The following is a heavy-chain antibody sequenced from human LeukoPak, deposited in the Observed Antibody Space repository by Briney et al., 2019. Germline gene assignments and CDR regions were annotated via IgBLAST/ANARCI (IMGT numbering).Heavy chain of an antibody. Sequence: SETLSLTCTVSGGSISSSSYYWGWIRQPPGKGLEWIGSIYYSGSTYYNPSLKSRVTISVDTSKNQFSLKLSSVTAADTAVYYCARQVAAAKYYFDYWGQGTLVTVSS. V-gene: IGHV4-39*01. CDR1: GGSISSSSYY. J-gene: IGHJ4*02. CDR2: IYYSGST. D-gene: IGHD6-13*01. CDR3: ARQVAAAKYYFDY.